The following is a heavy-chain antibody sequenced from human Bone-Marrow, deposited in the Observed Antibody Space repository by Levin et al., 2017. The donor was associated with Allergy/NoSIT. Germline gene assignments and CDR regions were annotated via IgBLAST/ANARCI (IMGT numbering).Heavy chain of an antibody. V-gene: IGHV3-33*01. CDR2: IWHDGSKQ. J-gene: IGHJ2*01. CDR1: GFTFSNFG. D-gene: IGHD3-22*01. CDR3: ARDQLTYHYEKSGCQQQERNVDL. Sequence: PGGSLRLSCEGSGFTFSNFGMHWVRQTPGKGLEWVALIWHDGSKQYYGDSVKGRLTISRDNSKNTLYLQMSRLSAEDTALYFCARDQLTYHYEKSGCQQQERNVDLWGRGTLVTVSS.